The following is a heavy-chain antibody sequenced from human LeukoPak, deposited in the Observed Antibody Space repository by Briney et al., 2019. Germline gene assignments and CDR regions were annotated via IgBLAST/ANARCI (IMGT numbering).Heavy chain of an antibody. CDR2: IYTSGST. D-gene: IGHD4-17*01. CDR1: GGSISSGSYY. J-gene: IGHJ4*02. V-gene: IGHV4-61*02. Sequence: PSETLSLTCTVSGGSISSGSYYWSWIRQPAGKGLEWIGRIYTSGSTNYNPSLKSRVTISVDTSKNQFSLKLSSVTAADTAVYYCASGSLDYGDYGRSNFDYWGQGTLVTVSS. CDR3: ASGSLDYGDYGRSNFDY.